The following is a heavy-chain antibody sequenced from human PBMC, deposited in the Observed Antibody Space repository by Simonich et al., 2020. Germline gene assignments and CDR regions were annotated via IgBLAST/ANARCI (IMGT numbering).Heavy chain of an antibody. CDR3: ARVSGGTAMVTSTFDI. CDR1: GYTFTGYY. Sequence: QVQLVQSGAEVKKPGASVKVSCKASGYTFTGYYMHWVRQAPGQGLGWSGRIHPNSGGTNYAQKFQGRVTMTRDTSISTAYMELRRLRSDDTAVYYCARVSGGTAMVTSTFDIWGQGTMVTVSS. J-gene: IGHJ3*02. CDR2: IHPNSGGT. D-gene: IGHD5-18*01. V-gene: IGHV1-2*02.